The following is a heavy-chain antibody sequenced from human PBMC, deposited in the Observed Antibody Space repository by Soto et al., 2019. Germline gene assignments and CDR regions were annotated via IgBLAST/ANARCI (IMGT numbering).Heavy chain of an antibody. CDR2: INHSGNT. CDR1: GGSFSGYY. D-gene: IGHD3-9*01. Sequence: SETLSLTCAFYGGSFSGYYWSWIRQPPGKGLEWIGEINHSGNTDYNPSLKSRVTISADTSKNQFSLRLSSVTAADTAIYFCATTHYDFLTSYYKTYGMDVWGHGTTVTLSS. V-gene: IGHV4-34*01. J-gene: IGHJ6*02. CDR3: ATTHYDFLTSYYKTYGMDV.